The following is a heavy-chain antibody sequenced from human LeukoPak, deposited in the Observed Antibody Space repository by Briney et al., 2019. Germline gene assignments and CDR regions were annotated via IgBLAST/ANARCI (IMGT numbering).Heavy chain of an antibody. J-gene: IGHJ4*02. CDR2: ISGSGGST. V-gene: IGHV3-23*01. CDR1: GFTFSSYA. CDR3: AREYRWRWLQFFFDY. D-gene: IGHD5-24*01. Sequence: GGSLRLSCAASGFTFSSYAMSWVRQAPGKGLEWVSVISGSGGSTYNADSVKGRFTISRDNSKNTLYLQMNSLRAEDTAVYYCAREYRWRWLQFFFDYWGQGTLVTVSS.